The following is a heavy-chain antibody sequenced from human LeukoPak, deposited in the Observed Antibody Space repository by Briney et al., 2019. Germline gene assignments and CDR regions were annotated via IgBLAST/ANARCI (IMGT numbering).Heavy chain of an antibody. D-gene: IGHD6-19*01. CDR3: ARVGIAVAGLDY. CDR2: ISSSSSYI. Sequence: PGGSLRLSCAASGFTFSSYSMNSVRQAPGKGLEWVSSISSSSSYIYYADSVKGRFTISRDNAKNSLFLQMSSLRTDDTAVYYCARVGIAVAGLDYWGQGTLVTVSS. J-gene: IGHJ4*02. V-gene: IGHV3-21*01. CDR1: GFTFSSYS.